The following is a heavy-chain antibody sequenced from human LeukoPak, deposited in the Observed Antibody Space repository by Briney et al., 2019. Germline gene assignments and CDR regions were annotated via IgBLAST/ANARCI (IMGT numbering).Heavy chain of an antibody. CDR3: AREDQGITMVRGVITRYYYGMDV. Sequence: ASVKVSCKASGYTFTSYYMHWVRQAPGQGLEWMGIINPSGGGTSYAQKFQGRVTMTRDTSTSTVYMELSSLRSEDTAVYYCAREDQGITMVRGVITRYYYGMDVWGQGTTVTVSS. V-gene: IGHV1-46*01. J-gene: IGHJ6*02. CDR1: GYTFTSYY. CDR2: INPSGGGT. D-gene: IGHD3-10*01.